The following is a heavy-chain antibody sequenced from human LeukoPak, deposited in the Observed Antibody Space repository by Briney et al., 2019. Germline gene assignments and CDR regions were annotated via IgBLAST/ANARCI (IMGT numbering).Heavy chain of an antibody. Sequence: GGSLRLSCAASGFTFSSYAMSWVRQAPGKGLEWVGRIRSKANSYATAYAASVKGRFTISRDDSKNTAYLQMNSLKTEDTAVYYCTSPSGRGVQNWFDPWGQGTLVTVSS. CDR1: GFTFSSYA. CDR2: IRSKANSYAT. D-gene: IGHD3-10*01. J-gene: IGHJ5*02. CDR3: TSPSGRGVQNWFDP. V-gene: IGHV3-73*01.